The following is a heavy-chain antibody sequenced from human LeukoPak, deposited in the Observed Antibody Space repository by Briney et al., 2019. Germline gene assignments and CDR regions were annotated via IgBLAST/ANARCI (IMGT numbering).Heavy chain of an antibody. D-gene: IGHD6-19*01. CDR3: ARANSGWSINFDY. V-gene: IGHV4-39*07. J-gene: IGHJ4*02. CDR1: GGSISSSSYY. CDR2: IYYSGST. Sequence: SETLSLTCTVSGGSISSSSYYWGWIRQPPGKGLEWIGSIYYSGSTYYNPSLKSRVTISVDTSKNQFSLKLNSVTAADTAVYYCARANSGWSINFDYWDQGTLVTVSS.